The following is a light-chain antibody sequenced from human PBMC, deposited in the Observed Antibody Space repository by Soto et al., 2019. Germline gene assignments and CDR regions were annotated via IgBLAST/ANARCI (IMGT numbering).Light chain of an antibody. CDR1: ETVSTN. J-gene: IGKJ5*01. CDR2: GSS. Sequence: EIVLMQSPATLSVSPGERATLSCRATETVSTNLAWFQRKAGQPPRLLIYGSSTRATGVPDRFSGSGSGTEFALIISSLQSEDVAVYYCQQYSNWPPAITFGQGTRLEIK. CDR3: QQYSNWPPAIT. V-gene: IGKV3-15*01.